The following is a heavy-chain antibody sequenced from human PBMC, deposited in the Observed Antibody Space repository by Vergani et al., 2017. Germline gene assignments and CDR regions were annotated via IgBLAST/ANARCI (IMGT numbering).Heavy chain of an antibody. J-gene: IGHJ5*02. CDR2: IYYSGST. V-gene: IGHV4-59*01. Sequence: QVQLQESGPGLVKPSETLSLTCTVSGGSISSYYWSWIRQPPGKGLEWIGYIYYSGSTNSNPSLKSRVTISVDTSKNQFSLKLSSVTAADTAVYYCARDLELGGLNWFDPWGQGTLVTVSS. CDR1: GGSISSYY. D-gene: IGHD6-6*01. CDR3: ARDLELGGLNWFDP.